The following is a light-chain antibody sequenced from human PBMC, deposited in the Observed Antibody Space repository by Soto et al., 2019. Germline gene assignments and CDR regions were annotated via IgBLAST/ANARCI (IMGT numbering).Light chain of an antibody. V-gene: IGKV2-30*02. Sequence: DVVVTQSPLSLPVIFGQPTSISCRSSQRLVHSDGHTYLNWFQQRPGQSPRRLIYQVCERDSGDPARFSGSGSGTPFTLEISRVQAEDAGVYFCMQGTHWPRSFGEGTKVEPK. CDR2: QVC. CDR3: MQGTHWPRS. CDR1: QRLVHSDGHTY. J-gene: IGKJ4*01.